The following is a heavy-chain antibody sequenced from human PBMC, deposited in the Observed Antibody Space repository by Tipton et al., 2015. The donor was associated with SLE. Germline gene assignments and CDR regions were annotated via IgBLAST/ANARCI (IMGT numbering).Heavy chain of an antibody. Sequence: TLSLTCTVSGGSLSSYYWSWIRQPPGRGLEWIGYISYGGGSNYNPSLKRRVTISVDTAKNQFSLKLTSVTATDTAVYYCARSGDYSGIYYYGFDVWGQGTTVTVSS. CDR3: ARSGDYSGIYYYGFDV. CDR2: ISYGGGS. J-gene: IGHJ6*02. V-gene: IGHV4-59*08. D-gene: IGHD4-11*01. CDR1: GGSLSSYY.